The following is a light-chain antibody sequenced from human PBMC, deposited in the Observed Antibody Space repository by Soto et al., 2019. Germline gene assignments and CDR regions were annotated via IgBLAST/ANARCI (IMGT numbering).Light chain of an antibody. CDR2: DTS. CDR1: QSVSSK. J-gene: IGKJ5*01. Sequence: VMPQSPATLSVSPGARATLSCRASQSVSSKLAWYQQKPCQAPRLLIYDTSTMATCIPARFSGSGSGTEFTLTISSLQPEDLGVYYCKQYSQWPPFTFGQGTRLEIK. V-gene: IGKV3-15*01. CDR3: KQYSQWPPFT.